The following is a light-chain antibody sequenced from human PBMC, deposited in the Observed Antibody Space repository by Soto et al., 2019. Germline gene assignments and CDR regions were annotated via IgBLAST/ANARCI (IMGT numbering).Light chain of an antibody. J-gene: IGKJ2*01. Sequence: EIVLTQSPVTLSLSPGERATLSCSASQSVSSSYLAWYQQKPGQAPRLLIYGAITRATGIPARFSGSGSGTDFTLTISRLEPEDLAVYYCHQYGSSRHTFGQGTKVDIK. CDR1: QSVSSSY. V-gene: IGKV3-20*01. CDR3: HQYGSSRHT. CDR2: GAI.